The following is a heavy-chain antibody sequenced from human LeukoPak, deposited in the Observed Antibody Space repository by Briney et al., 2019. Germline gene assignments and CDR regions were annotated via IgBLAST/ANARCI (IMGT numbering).Heavy chain of an antibody. CDR1: GFTVSSHY. CDR3: AREGYSSGWLDY. CDR2: IYSGGST. J-gene: IGHJ4*02. Sequence: GGSLRLSCAASGFTVSSHYMSWVRQAPGKGLEWVAVIYSGGSTYYADSVRGRFTISRDISKNTVYLQMNSLRAKDTAVYFCAREGYSSGWLDYWGQGTLLTVSS. V-gene: IGHV3-53*01. D-gene: IGHD6-19*01.